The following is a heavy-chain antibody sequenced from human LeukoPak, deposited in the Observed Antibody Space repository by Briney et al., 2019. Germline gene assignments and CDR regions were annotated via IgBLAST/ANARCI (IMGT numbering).Heavy chain of an antibody. J-gene: IGHJ4*02. CDR2: IKSKTDGGTT. D-gene: IGHD1-26*01. CDR3: TTDEYYSGSYGY. CDR1: GFTFSNAW. V-gene: IGHV3-15*01. Sequence: GGSLRLSCAASGFTFSNAWMSWVRQAPGKGLEWVGRIKSKTDGGTTDYAAPVKGRFTISRDDSKNTLYLQMNSLETEDTAVYYCTTDEYYSGSYGYWGQGTLVTVPS.